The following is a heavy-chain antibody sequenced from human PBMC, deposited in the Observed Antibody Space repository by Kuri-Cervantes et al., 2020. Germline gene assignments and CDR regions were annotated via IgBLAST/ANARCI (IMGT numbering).Heavy chain of an antibody. CDR1: GYTFTSYG. D-gene: IGHD3-16*01. J-gene: IGHJ4*02. Sequence: ASVKVSCKASGYTFTSYGISWVRQAPGQGLEWMGWISAYNGNTNYAQKLQGRVTMTWDTPTSTVYMELSSLRSEDTAVYYCAREGGPETYYFDYWGQGALVTVSS. CDR2: ISAYNGNT. V-gene: IGHV1-18*01. CDR3: AREGGPETYYFDY.